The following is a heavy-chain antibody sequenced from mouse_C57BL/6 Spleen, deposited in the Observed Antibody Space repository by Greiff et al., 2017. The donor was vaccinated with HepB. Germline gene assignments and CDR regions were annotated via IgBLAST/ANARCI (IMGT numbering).Heavy chain of an antibody. CDR3: AGVYYDRGGFAY. CDR1: GYAFSSSW. V-gene: IGHV1-82*01. D-gene: IGHD2-4*01. J-gene: IGHJ3*01. Sequence: QVQLQQSGPELVKPGASVKISCKASGYAFSSSWMNWVKQRPGKGLEWIGRIYPGDGDTNYNGKFKGKATLTADKSSSTAYMQLSSLTSEDSAVYFCAGVYYDRGGFAYWGQGTLVTVSA. CDR2: IYPGDGDT.